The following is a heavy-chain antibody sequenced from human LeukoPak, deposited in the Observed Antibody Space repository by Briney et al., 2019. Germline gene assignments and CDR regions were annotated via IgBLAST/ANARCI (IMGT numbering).Heavy chain of an antibody. V-gene: IGHV4-59*01. Sequence: SETLSLTCTVSGGSISSYYWSWIRQPPGKGLEWIEYIYYSGNTNYTPSLKSRVTISVDTSKNQFSLKLSSVTAADTAVYYCARVAVDTFDYWGQGTLVTVSS. CDR2: IYYSGNT. CDR3: ARVAVDTFDY. J-gene: IGHJ4*02. D-gene: IGHD6-19*01. CDR1: GGSISSYY.